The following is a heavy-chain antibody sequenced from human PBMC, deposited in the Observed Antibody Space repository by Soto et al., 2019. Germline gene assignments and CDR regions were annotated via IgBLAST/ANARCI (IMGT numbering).Heavy chain of an antibody. J-gene: IGHJ5*02. Sequence: QVQLVQSGAEVKKPGSSVKVSCKASGGTFSSYAISWVRQAPGQGLEWMGGIIPIFGTANYAQKFQGRVTITADKSTSTAYMELSSLRSEDTAVYYCARDLRGFSLCLGNWFDPWGQGTLVTVSS. CDR2: IIPIFGTA. CDR3: ARDLRGFSLCLGNWFDP. V-gene: IGHV1-69*06. CDR1: GGTFSSYA. D-gene: IGHD3-16*01.